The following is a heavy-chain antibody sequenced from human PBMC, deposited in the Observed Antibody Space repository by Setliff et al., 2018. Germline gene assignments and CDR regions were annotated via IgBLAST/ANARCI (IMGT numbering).Heavy chain of an antibody. V-gene: IGHV5-51*01. CDR1: GYTFTNYW. J-gene: IGHJ4*02. CDR2: IYPDDSDA. Sequence: GESLKISCKSSGYTFTNYWIGWVRQMPGKGLEWMGIIYPDDSDARYSPSFRGQVTISVDKSISTTYLQWRSLKASDTARYYGARQPRGDWEYYFDYWGQGTLVTVSS. CDR3: ARQPRGDWEYYFDY. D-gene: IGHD1-26*01.